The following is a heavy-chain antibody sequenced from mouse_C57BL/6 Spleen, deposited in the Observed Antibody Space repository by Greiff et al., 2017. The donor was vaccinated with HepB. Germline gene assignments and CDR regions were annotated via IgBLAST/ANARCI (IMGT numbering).Heavy chain of an antibody. J-gene: IGHJ1*03. CDR1: GYAFSSYW. V-gene: IGHV1-80*01. CDR2: IYPGDGDT. D-gene: IGHD1-1*01. CDR3: ARPTSTVVGYFDV. Sequence: VQLQQSGAELVKPGASVKISCKASGYAFSSYWMNWVKQRPGKGLEWIGQIYPGDGDTNYNGKFKGKATLTADKSSSTAYMQRSSLTSEDSAVYFCARPTSTVVGYFDVWGTGTTVTVSS.